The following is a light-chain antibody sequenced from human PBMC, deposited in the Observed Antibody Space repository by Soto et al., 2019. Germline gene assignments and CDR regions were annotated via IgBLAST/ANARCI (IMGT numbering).Light chain of an antibody. Sequence: AIRMTQSPSSLSASTGDRVTITCRASQGISSYLAWYQQKPGKAPKLLIYAASTLQSGVPSWFSGSGSGTYFTLTISCLQSEDFATYYCQQYYSYPYTFGQGTKLEIK. CDR1: QGISSY. J-gene: IGKJ2*01. V-gene: IGKV1-8*01. CDR2: AAS. CDR3: QQYYSYPYT.